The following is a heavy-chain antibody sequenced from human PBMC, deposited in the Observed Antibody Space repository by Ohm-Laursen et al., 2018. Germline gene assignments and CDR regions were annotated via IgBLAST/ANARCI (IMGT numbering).Heavy chain of an antibody. CDR1: GGSISSYY. J-gene: IGHJ6*02. CDR2: IYYSGST. D-gene: IGHD1-26*01. V-gene: IGHV4-59*01. CDR3: ARGGNYYGMDV. Sequence: GTLSLTCTVSGGSISSYYWSWIRQPPGKGLEWIGYIYYSGSTNYNPSLKSRVTISVDTSKNQFSLKLSSVTAADTAVYYCARGGNYYGMDVWGQGTTVTVSS.